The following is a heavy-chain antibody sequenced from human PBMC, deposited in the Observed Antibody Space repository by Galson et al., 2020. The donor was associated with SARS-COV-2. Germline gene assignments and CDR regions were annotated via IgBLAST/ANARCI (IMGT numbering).Heavy chain of an antibody. Sequence: ETSETLSLTCTVSGDSISSGTYYWSWIRQHPGKGLEWIGYIYYSGSTYYNPSLKSRVTISVDTSQNLFSLKLTSVTAADTAVYYCARGVVILKNWFDPGGQGTLVTVSS. CDR3: ARGVVILKNWFDP. CDR2: IYYSGST. J-gene: IGHJ5*02. V-gene: IGHV4-31*03. CDR1: GDSISSGTYY. D-gene: IGHD2-21*01.